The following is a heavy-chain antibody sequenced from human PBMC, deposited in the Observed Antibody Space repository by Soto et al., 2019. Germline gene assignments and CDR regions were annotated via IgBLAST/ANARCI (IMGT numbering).Heavy chain of an antibody. J-gene: IGHJ4*02. CDR3: AREFARGYSDYDPYFDY. V-gene: IGHV3-30-3*01. D-gene: IGHD5-12*01. CDR1: RFTFSSYA. CDR2: ISYDGSNK. Sequence: LRLSCAASRFTFSSYAMHWVRQAPGKGLEWVAVISYDGSNKYYADSVKGRFTISRDNSKNTLYLQMNSLRAEDTAVYYCAREFARGYSDYDPYFDYWGQGTLVTVSS.